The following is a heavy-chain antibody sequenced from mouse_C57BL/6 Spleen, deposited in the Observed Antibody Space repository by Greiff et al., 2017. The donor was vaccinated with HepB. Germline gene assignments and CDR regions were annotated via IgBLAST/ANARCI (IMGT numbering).Heavy chain of an antibody. CDR1: GFNIKDYY. Sequence: VHVKQSGAELVRPGASVKLSCTASGFNIKDYYMHWVKQRPEQGLEWIGRIDPEDGDTEYAPKFQGKATMTADTSSNTAYLQLSSLTSEDTAVYYCTGITTVVATGYFDVWGTGTTVTVSS. V-gene: IGHV14-1*01. J-gene: IGHJ1*03. CDR3: TGITTVVATGYFDV. D-gene: IGHD1-1*01. CDR2: IDPEDGDT.